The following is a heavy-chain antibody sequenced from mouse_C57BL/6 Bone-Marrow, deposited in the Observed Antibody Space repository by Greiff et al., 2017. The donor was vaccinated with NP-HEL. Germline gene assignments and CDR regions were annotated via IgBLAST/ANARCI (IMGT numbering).Heavy chain of an antibody. V-gene: IGHV1-18*01. CDR3: AKMTWLLDAMDY. J-gene: IGHJ4*01. CDR2: INPNNGGT. Sequence: EVQLQQSGPELVKPGASVKIPCEASGYTFTDYNMDWVKQSHGKSLEWIGDINPNNGGTIYNQKFKGKATLTVDKSSSTAYMELRSLTSEDTAVYYCAKMTWLLDAMDYWGQGTSVTVSS. D-gene: IGHD2-3*01. CDR1: GYTFTDYN.